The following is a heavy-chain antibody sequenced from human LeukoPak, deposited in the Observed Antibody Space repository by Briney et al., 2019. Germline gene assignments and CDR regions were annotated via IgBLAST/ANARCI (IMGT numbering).Heavy chain of an antibody. J-gene: IGHJ4*02. CDR3: ARGSTSDWPLDH. CDR1: GYTFTSYY. V-gene: IGHV1-3*01. Sequence: ASVKVSCKASGYTFTSYYMHWVRQAPGQRLEWMGWIDAGNGNTRYSQKFQGRVTITRDTSTSTAYIELRSLRSEDTAMYYCARGSTSDWPLDHWGQETLVTISS. D-gene: IGHD2-2*01. CDR2: IDAGNGNT.